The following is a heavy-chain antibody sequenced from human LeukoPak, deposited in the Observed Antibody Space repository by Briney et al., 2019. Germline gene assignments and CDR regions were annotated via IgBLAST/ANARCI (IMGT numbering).Heavy chain of an antibody. D-gene: IGHD4-23*01. CDR1: GFTFSSYG. CDR3: ARVRGDYGGNQYYFDY. J-gene: IGHJ4*02. Sequence: GGSLRLSCAASGFTFSSYGMHWVRQAPGKGLEWVAVISYDGNNKYYADSVKGRFTISRDNSKNTLYLQMNSLRAEDTAVYYCARVRGDYGGNQYYFDYWGQGTLVTVSS. CDR2: ISYDGNNK. V-gene: IGHV3-30*03.